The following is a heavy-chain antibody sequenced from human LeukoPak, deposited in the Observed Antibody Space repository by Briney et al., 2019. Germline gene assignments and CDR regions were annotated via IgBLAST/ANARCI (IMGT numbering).Heavy chain of an antibody. CDR2: IIPIFGTA. D-gene: IGHD6-13*01. Sequence: SVKVSCKASGYTFTSYYMHWVRQAPGQGLEWMGGIIPIFGTANYAQKFQGRVTITADESTSTAYMELSSLRSEDTAVYYCASRPIAAAADVAFDYWGQGTLVTVSS. J-gene: IGHJ4*02. V-gene: IGHV1-69*13. CDR3: ASRPIAAAADVAFDY. CDR1: GYTFTSYY.